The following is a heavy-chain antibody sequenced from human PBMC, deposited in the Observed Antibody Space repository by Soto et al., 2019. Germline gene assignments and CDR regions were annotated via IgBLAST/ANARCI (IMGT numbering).Heavy chain of an antibody. Sequence: QITLKESGPTLVKPTQTLTLTCTFSGFSLSTSGVGVGWIRQPPGKALEWLALIYWDDDKRYSPSLKSRLTITKDTSKNQVVLTLTNVDPVDTATYHCAHRPAAAGSDYFDYWGQGTLVTVSS. V-gene: IGHV2-5*02. D-gene: IGHD6-13*01. CDR1: GFSLSTSGVG. CDR3: AHRPAAAGSDYFDY. J-gene: IGHJ4*02. CDR2: IYWDDDK.